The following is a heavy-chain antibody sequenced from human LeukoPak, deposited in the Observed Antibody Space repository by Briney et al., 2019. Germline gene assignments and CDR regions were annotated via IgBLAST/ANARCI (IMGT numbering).Heavy chain of an antibody. Sequence: TSQTLSLTCTVSGASISSGGYYWSWIRQHPGKGLEWIGYIYYSGSTYYNPSLKSRVTISVDTSKNQFSPKLSSVTAADTAVYYCARGRVSNFDYWGQGTLVTVSS. V-gene: IGHV4-31*03. CDR2: IYYSGST. J-gene: IGHJ4*02. CDR3: ARGRVSNFDY. D-gene: IGHD2-21*01. CDR1: GASISSGGYY.